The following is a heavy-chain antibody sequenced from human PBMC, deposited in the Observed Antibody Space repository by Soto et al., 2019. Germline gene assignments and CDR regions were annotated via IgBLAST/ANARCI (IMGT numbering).Heavy chain of an antibody. CDR3: ARDSRYCSGGSCYSDDY. D-gene: IGHD2-15*01. V-gene: IGHV4-31*03. CDR1: GGSISSGGYY. CDR2: IYYSGST. Sequence: SETLSLTCTVSGGSISSGGYYWSWIRQHPGKGLEWIGYIYYSGSTYYNPSLKSRVTISVDTSKNQFSLKLSSVTAADTAVYNCARDSRYCSGGSCYSDDYWGQGTLVTVSS. J-gene: IGHJ4*02.